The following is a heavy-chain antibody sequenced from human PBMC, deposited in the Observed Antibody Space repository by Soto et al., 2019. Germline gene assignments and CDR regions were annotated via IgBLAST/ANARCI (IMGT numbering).Heavy chain of an antibody. D-gene: IGHD2-2*01. CDR1: GGTFSSSA. CDR3: ARGRVPHYYYGMDV. V-gene: IGHV1-69*13. J-gene: IGHJ6*02. Sequence: SVKVSCKASGGTFSSSAISWVRQAPGQGLEWMGGIIPIFGTANYAQKFQGRVTITADESTSTAYMELSSLRSEDTAVYYCARGRVPHYYYGMDVWGQGTTVTVSS. CDR2: IIPIFGTA.